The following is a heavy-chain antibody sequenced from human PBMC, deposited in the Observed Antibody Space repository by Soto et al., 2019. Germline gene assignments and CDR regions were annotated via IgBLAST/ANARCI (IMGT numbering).Heavy chain of an antibody. V-gene: IGHV3-48*03. CDR3: ARAVSPYSSSWYDSGEYYGMDV. CDR1: GFTFSSYE. Sequence: PGGSLRLSCAASGFTFSSYEMNWVRQAPGKGLEWVSYISSSGSTIYYADSVKGRFTISRDNAKNSLYLQMNSLRAEDTAVYYCARAVSPYSSSWYDSGEYYGMDVWGQGTTVTVSS. J-gene: IGHJ6*02. D-gene: IGHD6-13*01. CDR2: ISSSGSTI.